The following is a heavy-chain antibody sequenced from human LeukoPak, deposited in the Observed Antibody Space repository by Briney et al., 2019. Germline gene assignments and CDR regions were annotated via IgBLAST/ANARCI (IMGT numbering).Heavy chain of an antibody. V-gene: IGHV4-59*01. CDR3: ARGPNLEWSYPHAFDI. CDR2: IYYSGST. J-gene: IGHJ3*02. D-gene: IGHD3-3*01. CDR1: GGSISSYY. Sequence: PSETLSLTCTVSGGSISSYYWSWIRQPPGKGLEWIGYIYYSGSTNYNPSLKSRVTISVDTSKNQFSLKLSSVTAADTAVYYCARGPNLEWSYPHAFDIWGQGTMVTVSS.